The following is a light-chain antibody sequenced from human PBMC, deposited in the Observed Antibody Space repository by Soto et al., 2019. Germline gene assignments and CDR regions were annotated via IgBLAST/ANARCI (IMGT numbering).Light chain of an antibody. CDR1: SSDVGSYDL. CDR3: CSYTGSTTFVV. Sequence: QSALTQPASVSGSPGQSITISCTGTSSDVGSYDLVSWYQQHPGEAPKLIIYEGSNRPSGVSYRFSGSKSGNAASLTISGLQAEDEADYYCCSYTGSTTFVVFGGGTKVTVL. CDR2: EGS. V-gene: IGLV2-23*03. J-gene: IGLJ3*02.